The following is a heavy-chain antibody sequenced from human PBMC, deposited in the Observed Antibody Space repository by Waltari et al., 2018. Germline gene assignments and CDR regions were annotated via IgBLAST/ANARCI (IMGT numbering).Heavy chain of an antibody. Sequence: QVQLVQSGAEVKKPGSSVKVSCKASGGTFRSYAISWMRQPPGQGLEWMGGIIPIFGTANYAQKFQGRVTITADESTSTAYMELSSLRSEDTAVYYCARADITIFGVVTNGMDVWGQGTTVTVSS. J-gene: IGHJ6*02. V-gene: IGHV1-69*13. CDR1: GGTFRSYA. CDR3: ARADITIFGVVTNGMDV. CDR2: IIPIFGTA. D-gene: IGHD3-3*01.